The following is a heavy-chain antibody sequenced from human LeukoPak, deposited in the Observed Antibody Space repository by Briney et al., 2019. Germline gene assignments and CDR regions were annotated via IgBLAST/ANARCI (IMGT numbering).Heavy chain of an antibody. CDR1: GGTFSSYT. CDR3: ARNHYYDNSLGYYFDY. D-gene: IGHD3-22*01. Sequence: SVKVSCKASGGTFSSYTISWVRQAPGQGLEWMGRIIPILGIANYAQKFQGRVTITADKSTSTAYMELSSLRSEDTAVYYCARNHYYDNSLGYYFDYWGQGTLVTVSS. CDR2: IIPILGIA. J-gene: IGHJ4*02. V-gene: IGHV1-69*02.